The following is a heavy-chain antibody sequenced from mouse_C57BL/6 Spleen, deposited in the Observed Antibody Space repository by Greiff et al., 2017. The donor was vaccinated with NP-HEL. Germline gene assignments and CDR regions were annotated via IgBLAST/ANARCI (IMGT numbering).Heavy chain of an antibody. V-gene: IGHV1-50*01. J-gene: IGHJ4*01. CDR2: IDPSDSYT. CDR1: GYTFTSYW. Sequence: QVQLQQSGAELVKPGASVKLSCKASGYTFTSYWMQWVKQRPGQGLEWIGEIDPSDSYTNYNQKFKGKATLTVDTSSSTAYMQLSSLTSEDSAVYYCAITTVREGDYAMDYWGQGTSVTVSS. D-gene: IGHD1-1*01. CDR3: AITTVREGDYAMDY.